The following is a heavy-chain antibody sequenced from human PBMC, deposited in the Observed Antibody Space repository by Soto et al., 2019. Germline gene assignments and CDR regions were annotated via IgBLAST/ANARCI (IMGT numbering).Heavy chain of an antibody. V-gene: IGHV3-23*01. CDR3: ANRASGWSEYFQH. Sequence: PGGSLRLSCAASGFTFSSYAMSWVRQAPGKGLEWVSAISGSGGSTYYADSVKGRFTISRDNSKNTLYLQMNSLRAEYTAVYYCANRASGWSEYFQHWGQGTLVTVSS. D-gene: IGHD6-19*01. CDR1: GFTFSSYA. CDR2: ISGSGGST. J-gene: IGHJ1*01.